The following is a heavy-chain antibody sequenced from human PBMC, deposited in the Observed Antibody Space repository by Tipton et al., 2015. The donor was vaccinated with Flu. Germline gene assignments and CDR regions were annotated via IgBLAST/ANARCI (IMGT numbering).Heavy chain of an antibody. J-gene: IGHJ4*02. CDR1: GFTFSNYG. CDR2: IRHYVTNT. Sequence: SLRLSCVASGFTFSNYGLHWVRQAPGKRLEWVALIRHYVTNTYYVDSVRGRFTIYRDNSKNTVYLQMNNLRGEDTAVYYCAKDNDPSNVPHYWGQGTLVTVSS. CDR3: AKDNDPSNVPHY. V-gene: IGHV3-30*02. D-gene: IGHD1-1*01.